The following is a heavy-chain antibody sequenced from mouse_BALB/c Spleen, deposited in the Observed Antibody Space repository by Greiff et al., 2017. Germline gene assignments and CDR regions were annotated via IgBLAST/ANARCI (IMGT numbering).Heavy chain of an antibody. V-gene: IGHV1-87*01. CDR2: IYPGDGDT. Sequence: VKLMESGAELARPGASVKLSCKASGYTFTSYWMQWVKQRPGQGLEWIGAIYPGDGDTRYTQKFKGKATLTADKSSSTAYMQLSSLASEDSAVYYCARSDYRYFDVWGAGTTVTVSS. CDR3: ARSDYRYFDV. J-gene: IGHJ1*01. CDR1: GYTFTSYW. D-gene: IGHD1-3*01.